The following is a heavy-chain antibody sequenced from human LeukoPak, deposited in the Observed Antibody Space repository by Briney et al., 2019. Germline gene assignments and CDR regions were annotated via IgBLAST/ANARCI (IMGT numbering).Heavy chain of an antibody. D-gene: IGHD5-24*01. CDR3: ARMATIGPFDY. CDR2: INSDGSST. CDR1: GFTFSSYW. Sequence: QPGGSLRLSCAASGFTFSSYWMHWVRQAPGKGLVWVSRINSDGSSTRYADSVKGRFTISRDNAKNTLYLQMNSLRAEDTAVYYCARMATIGPFDYWGQGTLVTVSS. J-gene: IGHJ4*02. V-gene: IGHV3-74*01.